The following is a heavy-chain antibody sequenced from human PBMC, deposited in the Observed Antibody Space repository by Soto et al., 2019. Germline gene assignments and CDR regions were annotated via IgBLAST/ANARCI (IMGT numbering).Heavy chain of an antibody. Sequence: GGSLRLSCAASGFPFTTYGMNWVRQTPGKGLEWVSTVSGSGGRTYYADSVEGRFTISGDNSKSTLYLQMNSLRVEDSAVYYCAKSRRVGNFYDMDVWGQGTTVTVSS. J-gene: IGHJ6*02. CDR3: AKSRRVGNFYDMDV. D-gene: IGHD1-1*01. V-gene: IGHV3-23*01. CDR2: VSGSGGRT. CDR1: GFPFTTYG.